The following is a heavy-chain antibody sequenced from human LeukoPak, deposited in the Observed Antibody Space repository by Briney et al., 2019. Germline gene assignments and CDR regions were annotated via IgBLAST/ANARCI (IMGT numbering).Heavy chain of an antibody. CDR3: ARPHYYGSGSYYFDY. CDR1: DGSISSSSYY. V-gene: IGHV4-39*01. CDR2: IYYSGST. Sequence: SETLSLTCTVSDGSISSSSYYWGWIRQPPGKGLEWIGSIYYSGSTYYNPSLKSRVTISVDTSKNQFSLKLSSVTAADTAVYYCARPHYYGSGSYYFDYWGQGTLVTVSS. J-gene: IGHJ4*02. D-gene: IGHD3-10*01.